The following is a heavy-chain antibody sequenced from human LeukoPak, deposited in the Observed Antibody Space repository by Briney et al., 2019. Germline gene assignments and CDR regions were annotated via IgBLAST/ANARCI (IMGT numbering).Heavy chain of an antibody. J-gene: IGHJ4*02. Sequence: SETLSLTCTVSGGSISSYYWSWIRQPPGKGLEWIGYIYYSGSTNYNPSLKSRVTISVDTFNKEFSLKLSSVTAADTAVYYCARVCSGGSCYSWSRPIDYWGQGTLVTVSS. CDR2: IYYSGST. V-gene: IGHV4-59*01. CDR3: ARVCSGGSCYSWSRPIDY. D-gene: IGHD2-15*01. CDR1: GGSISSYY.